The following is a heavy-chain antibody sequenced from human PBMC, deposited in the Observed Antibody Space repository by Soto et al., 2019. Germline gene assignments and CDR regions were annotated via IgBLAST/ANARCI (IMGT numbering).Heavy chain of an antibody. CDR3: ATVHYGDYVFYYYGMDV. CDR1: GCTLTELS. D-gene: IGHD4-17*01. CDR2: FDPEDGET. J-gene: IGHJ6*02. V-gene: IGHV1-24*01. Sequence: ASVKVSCKVSGCTLTELSMHWVRQAPGKGLEWMGGFDPEDGETIYAQKFQGRVTMTEDTSTDTAYMELSSLRSEDTAVYYCATVHYGDYVFYYYGMDVWGQGTTVTVSS.